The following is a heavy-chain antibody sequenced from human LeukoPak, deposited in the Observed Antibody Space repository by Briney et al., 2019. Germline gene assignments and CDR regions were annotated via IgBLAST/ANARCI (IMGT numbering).Heavy chain of an antibody. CDR3: ARDGGTRLKYSFGYGDY. D-gene: IGHD3-22*01. CDR1: GFTFSSYE. CDR2: ISSGGDTI. V-gene: IGHV3-48*03. Sequence: GALRLSCAASGFTFSSYEMNWVRQAPGKGLEWVSYISSGGDTIYYADSVKGRFTISRDNAKNSLYLQMNSLRAEDTAVYYCARDGGTRLKYSFGYGDYWGQGTLVTVSS. J-gene: IGHJ4*02.